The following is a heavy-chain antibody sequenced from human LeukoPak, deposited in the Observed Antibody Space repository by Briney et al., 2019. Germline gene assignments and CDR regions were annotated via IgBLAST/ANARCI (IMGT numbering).Heavy chain of an antibody. CDR3: AKVRHYGSGSYHSAFDY. D-gene: IGHD3-10*01. J-gene: IGHJ4*02. CDR1: GFTFSTCI. Sequence: GGSLRLSCAASGFTFSTCIMNWVRQAPGKGLEWISYISSGNSTIYYADSVKGRFTISRDNAKNSLYLQMNSLRAEDTALYYCAKVRHYGSGSYHSAFDYWGQGTLVTVSS. CDR2: ISSGNSTI. V-gene: IGHV3-48*04.